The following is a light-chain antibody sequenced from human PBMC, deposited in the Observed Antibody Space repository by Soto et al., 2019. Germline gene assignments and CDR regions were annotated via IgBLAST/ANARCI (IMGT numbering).Light chain of an antibody. CDR2: DVS. Sequence: QSALTQPDSVYGSPGQSITISCTGTSSDVGGYNYVSWYQQHPGKAPKLMIYDVSNRPSGVSNRFSGSKSGNTASLTISGLQAEDEADYYCSSYTSSSTLVFGGGTKLTV. V-gene: IGLV2-14*01. CDR3: SSYTSSSTLV. CDR1: SSDVGGYNY. J-gene: IGLJ2*01.